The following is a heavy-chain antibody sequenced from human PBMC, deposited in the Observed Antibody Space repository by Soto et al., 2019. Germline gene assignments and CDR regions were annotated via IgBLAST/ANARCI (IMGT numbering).Heavy chain of an antibody. CDR1: GFAFRSYS. Sequence: WGSLRLSCAASGFAFRSYSINWVRRAPGKGLEWVTSISGSSSSIYYADSVKGRFTISRDNAKSSLYLQMNSLRAEDTAVYYCASARGSSWYFDYWGQGALVTVSS. CDR2: ISGSSSSI. D-gene: IGHD6-13*01. V-gene: IGHV3-21*01. J-gene: IGHJ4*02. CDR3: ASARGSSWYFDY.